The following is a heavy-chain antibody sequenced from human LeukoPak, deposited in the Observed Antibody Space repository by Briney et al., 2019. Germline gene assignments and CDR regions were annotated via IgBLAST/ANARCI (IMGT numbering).Heavy chain of an antibody. CDR2: INPNSGGT. J-gene: IGHJ5*02. CDR1: GYTFNGYY. V-gene: IGHV1-2*02. Sequence: ASVKVSCKASGYTFNGYYMHWVRQAPGQGLEWMGWINPNSGGTNYAQKFQGRVTMTRDTSISTAYMELSRLRSDDTAVYYCARDYCSGGSCYSEFFRFDPWGQGTLVTVSS. CDR3: ARDYCSGGSCYSEFFRFDP. D-gene: IGHD2-15*01.